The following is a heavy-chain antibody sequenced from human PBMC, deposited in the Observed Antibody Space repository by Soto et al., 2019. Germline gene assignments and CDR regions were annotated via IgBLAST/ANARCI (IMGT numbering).Heavy chain of an antibody. CDR1: GYTFTSYD. D-gene: IGHD3-16*01. J-gene: IGHJ5*02. CDR3: ARLKQDYAVA. V-gene: IGHV1-8*01. CDR2: MNPNSGNT. Sequence: QVQLVQSGAEVTKPGASVKVSCKASGYTFTSYDINWVRQATGQGLEWMGWMNPNSGNTAYAQKFQGRDTMTRDTSLSTAHMEVSSLISEDTAVYYCARLKQDYAVAWGQGTLVTVSS.